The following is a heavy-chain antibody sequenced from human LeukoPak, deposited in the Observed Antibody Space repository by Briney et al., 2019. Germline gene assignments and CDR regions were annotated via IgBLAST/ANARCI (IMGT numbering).Heavy chain of an antibody. D-gene: IGHD3-10*01. CDR3: ARLYYYGSGSYYTPYNWFDP. CDR2: MYHSGST. CDR1: GYSISSGYY. Sequence: SETLSLTCTVSGYSISSGYYWGWIRQPPGKGLEWIGSMYHSGSTYYNPSLKSRVTISVDTSKNQFSLKLSSVTAADTAVYYCARLYYYGSGSYYTPYNWFDPWGQGTLVTVSS. V-gene: IGHV4-38-2*02. J-gene: IGHJ5*02.